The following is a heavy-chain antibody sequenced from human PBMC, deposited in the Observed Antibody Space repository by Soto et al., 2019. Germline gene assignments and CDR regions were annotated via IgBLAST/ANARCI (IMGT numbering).Heavy chain of an antibody. CDR3: ASSYYDSSGLIEYFQH. CDR1: GGSIISGDHF. CDR2: IYFSGST. D-gene: IGHD3-22*01. V-gene: IGHV4-30-4*01. J-gene: IGHJ1*01. Sequence: PSETLSLTCTVSGGSIISGDHFWSWIRQTPGKGLEWIGYIYFSGSTNYNPSLKSRVTISVDTSKNQFSLNLSSVTAADTAVYYCASSYYDSSGLIEYFQHWGQGNLVTVS.